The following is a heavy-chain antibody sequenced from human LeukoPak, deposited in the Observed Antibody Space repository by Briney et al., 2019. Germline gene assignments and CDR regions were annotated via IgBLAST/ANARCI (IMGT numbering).Heavy chain of an antibody. CDR3: ATDPYYDSSGYYFRIDP. Sequence: ASVKVSCKVSGYTLTELSMHWVRQAPGKGLEWMGGFDPVDGETIYAQKFQGRVTMTEDTSTDTAYMELSSLRSEDTAVYYCATDPYYDSSGYYFRIDPWGQGTLVTVSS. J-gene: IGHJ5*02. CDR2: FDPVDGET. D-gene: IGHD3-22*01. V-gene: IGHV1-24*01. CDR1: GYTLTELS.